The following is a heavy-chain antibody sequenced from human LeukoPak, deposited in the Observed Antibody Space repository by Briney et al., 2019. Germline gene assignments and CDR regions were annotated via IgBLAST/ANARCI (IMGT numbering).Heavy chain of an antibody. CDR2: TYYRSKWYN. V-gene: IGHV6-1*01. CDR3: ARGELVVPAAMNGYFDL. CDR1: GDSVSSNSAA. Sequence: SQTLSLTCAISGDSVSSNSAAWNWIRQSPSRGLEWLGRTYYRSKWYNDYAVSVKSRITINPDTSKNQFSLQLNSVTPEDTAVYYCARGELVVPAAMNGYFDLWGRGTLVTVSS. J-gene: IGHJ2*01. D-gene: IGHD2-2*01.